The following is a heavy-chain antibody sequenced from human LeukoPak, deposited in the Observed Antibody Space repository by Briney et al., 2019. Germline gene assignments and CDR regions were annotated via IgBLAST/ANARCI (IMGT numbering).Heavy chain of an antibody. Sequence: GASVKVSCKASGYTFTGYYMHWVRQAPGQGLEWMGWINPNSGGTNYAQKFQGRVTMTRDTSISTAYMELSRLRSDDTAVYYCARGGMESSGWYWGTYWYFDLWGRGTLVTVSS. J-gene: IGHJ2*01. CDR2: INPNSGGT. D-gene: IGHD6-19*01. V-gene: IGHV1-2*02. CDR1: GYTFTGYY. CDR3: ARGGMESSGWYWGTYWYFDL.